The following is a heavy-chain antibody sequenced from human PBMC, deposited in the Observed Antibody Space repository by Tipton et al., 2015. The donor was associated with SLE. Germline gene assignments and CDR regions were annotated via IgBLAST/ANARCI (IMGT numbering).Heavy chain of an antibody. CDR1: GGSISSYY. CDR2: IYYSGST. D-gene: IGHD6-13*01. CDR3: ARIYAAGDYYYGMDV. J-gene: IGHJ6*02. Sequence: TLSLTCTVSGGSISSYYWSWIRQPPGKGLKWIGYIYYSGSTNYNPSLKSRVTISVDTSKNQFSLKLSSVTAADTAVYYCARIYAAGDYYYGMDVWGQGTTVTVSS. V-gene: IGHV4-59*01.